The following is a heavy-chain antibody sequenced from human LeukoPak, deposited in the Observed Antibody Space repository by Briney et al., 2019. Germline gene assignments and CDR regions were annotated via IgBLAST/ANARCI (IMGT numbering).Heavy chain of an antibody. Sequence: SVKVSCKATGGTFSSYAISWVRQAPGQGLEWMGRIIPIFGIANYAQKFQGRVTITADKSTSTAYMELSSLRSEDTAVYYCARDSPYYYESGGQRTCDYWGQGTLVTVSS. J-gene: IGHJ4*02. CDR3: ARDSPYYYESGGQRTCDY. CDR2: IIPIFGIA. V-gene: IGHV1-69*04. D-gene: IGHD3-22*01. CDR1: GGTFSSYA.